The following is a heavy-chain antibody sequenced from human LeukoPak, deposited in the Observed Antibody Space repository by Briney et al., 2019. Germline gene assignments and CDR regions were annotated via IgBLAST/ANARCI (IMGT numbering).Heavy chain of an antibody. CDR2: IYSGGST. J-gene: IGHJ2*01. CDR1: GFTVSSNY. D-gene: IGHD2-15*01. Sequence: PGGSLRLSCAASGFTVSSNYMSWVRQAPGKGLEWVSVIYSGGSTYYADSVKGRFTISRDNSKNTLYLQMNSLRAEDTAVYYCARDVVVVAASGGWYFDLWGRGTLVTVSS. CDR3: ARDVVVVAASGGWYFDL. V-gene: IGHV3-53*01.